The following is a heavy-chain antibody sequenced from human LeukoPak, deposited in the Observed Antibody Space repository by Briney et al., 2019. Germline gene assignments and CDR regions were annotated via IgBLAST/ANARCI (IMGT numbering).Heavy chain of an antibody. V-gene: IGHV3-15*01. J-gene: IGHJ6*03. CDR2: IKSKTDGGTT. Sequence: GGSLRLSCAASGFTFSNAWMSWVRQAPGKGLEWVGRIKSKTDGGTTDYAAPVKGRFTISRDDSKNTLYLQMNSLKTEDTAVYYCTRDFWSGYPYYYHYYMDVWGKGTTVTVSS. CDR1: GFTFSNAW. CDR3: TRDFWSGYPYYYHYYMDV. D-gene: IGHD3-3*01.